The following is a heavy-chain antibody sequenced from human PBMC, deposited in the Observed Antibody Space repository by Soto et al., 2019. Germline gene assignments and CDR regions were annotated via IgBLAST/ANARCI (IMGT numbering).Heavy chain of an antibody. Sequence: QVQLQQWGAGLLKPSETLSLTCAVYGGSFSGYXXXXXRQPPGKGLEWIGEINHSGSTNYNPSLKSRVTISVDTSKNQFSLKLSSVTAADTAVYYCARSSRGLGGGFDYWGQGTLVTVSS. CDR3: ARSSRGLGGGFDY. D-gene: IGHD3-16*01. J-gene: IGHJ4*02. V-gene: IGHV4-34*01. CDR2: INHSGST. CDR1: GGSFSGYX.